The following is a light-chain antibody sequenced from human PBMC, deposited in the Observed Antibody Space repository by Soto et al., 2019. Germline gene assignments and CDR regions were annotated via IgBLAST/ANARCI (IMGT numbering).Light chain of an antibody. V-gene: IGKV3D-20*02. CDR1: QSVSSSY. CDR3: QQRNNWPPVT. Sequence: EIVLTQSPGTLSLSPGERGTLSCRASQSVSSSYLAWYQQKPGQAPRLLMYGTSSRATGTPDRFSGSGSGTDFTLTISSLEPEDFAVYYCQQRNNWPPVTFGGGTKVEIK. CDR2: GTS. J-gene: IGKJ4*01.